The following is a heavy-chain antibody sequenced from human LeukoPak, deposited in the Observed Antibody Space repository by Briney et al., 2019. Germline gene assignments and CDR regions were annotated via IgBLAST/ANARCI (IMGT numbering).Heavy chain of an antibody. CDR1: GFTFDDYA. V-gene: IGHV3-43*02. CDR2: ISGDGGST. CDR3: ARDIAVAGTGGDY. J-gene: IGHJ4*02. D-gene: IGHD6-19*01. Sequence: GGSLRLSCAASGFTFDDYAMHWVRQAPGKGLEWVSLISGDGGSTYYADSVKGRFTISRDNAKNSLYLQMNSLRAEDTAVYYCARDIAVAGTGGDYWGQGTLVTVSS.